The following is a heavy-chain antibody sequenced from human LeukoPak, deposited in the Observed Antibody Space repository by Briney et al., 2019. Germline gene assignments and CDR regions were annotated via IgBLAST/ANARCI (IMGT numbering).Heavy chain of an antibody. CDR2: ISSGGST. D-gene: IGHD3-22*01. CDR1: GFTFSDYY. CDR3: ARDSMIVGWYFQH. Sequence: GGSLRLSCAASGFTFSDYYMSWVRQAPGKGLEWVSVISSGGSTNYADSVKGRFTISRDNSKNTLNLQMNSLRAEDTAVYYCARDSMIVGWYFQHWGQGTLVTVSS. V-gene: IGHV3-66*01. J-gene: IGHJ1*01.